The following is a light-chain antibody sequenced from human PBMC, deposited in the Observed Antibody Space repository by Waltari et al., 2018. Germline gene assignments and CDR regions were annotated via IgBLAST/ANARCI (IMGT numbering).Light chain of an antibody. Sequence: DIQMTQSPSSLSASVGDRVTITCRASQSIMTSLIWYQQKPGKAPKLLIYPASTLQSGVPSRFSGSGSGTDFTLTISNLQPEDSATYYCQQSYSAPPGTFGQGTKVEIK. CDR2: PAS. CDR3: QQSYSAPPGT. CDR1: QSIMTS. J-gene: IGKJ1*01. V-gene: IGKV1-39*01.